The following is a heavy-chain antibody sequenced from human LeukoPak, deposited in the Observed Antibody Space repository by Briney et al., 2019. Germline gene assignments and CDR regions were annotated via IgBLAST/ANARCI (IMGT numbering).Heavy chain of an antibody. CDR1: GFTFSSYD. V-gene: IGHV3-13*01. D-gene: IGHD6-19*01. J-gene: IGHJ4*02. CDR3: ARAVAGMEDYFDY. Sequence: GGSLRLSCAASGFTFSSYDMHWVRQATGKGLERVSAIGTAGDTYYPGSVKGRFTISRENAKNSLYLQMNSLRAGDTAVYYCARAVAGMEDYFDYWGQGTLVTVSS. CDR2: IGTAGDT.